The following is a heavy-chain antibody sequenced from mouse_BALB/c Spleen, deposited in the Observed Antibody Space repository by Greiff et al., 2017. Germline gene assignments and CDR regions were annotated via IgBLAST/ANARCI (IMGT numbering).Heavy chain of an antibody. D-gene: IGHD2-1*01. Sequence: EVQLQESGPGLVKPSQSLSLTCSVTGYSITSGYYWNWIRQFPGNKLEWMGYISYDGSNNYNPSLKNRISITRDTSKNQFFLKLNSVTTEDTATYYCARGGIYYGLMDYWGQGTSVTVSS. J-gene: IGHJ4*01. V-gene: IGHV3-6*02. CDR1: GYSITSGYY. CDR3: ARGGIYYGLMDY. CDR2: ISYDGSN.